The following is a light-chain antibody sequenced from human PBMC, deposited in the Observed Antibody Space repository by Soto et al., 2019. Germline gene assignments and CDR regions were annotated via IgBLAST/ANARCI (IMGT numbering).Light chain of an antibody. V-gene: IGKV3D-15*01. CDR1: QSVSSN. J-gene: IGKJ1*01. CDR3: QQANSFPWT. Sequence: EIVMTQSPATLSVSPGERATLSCRASQSVSSNLAWYQQKPGQAPRLLIYGASSRATGTPDRFSGSGSGTDFTLTISSLQPEDFATYYCQQANSFPWTFGQGTKVDIK. CDR2: GAS.